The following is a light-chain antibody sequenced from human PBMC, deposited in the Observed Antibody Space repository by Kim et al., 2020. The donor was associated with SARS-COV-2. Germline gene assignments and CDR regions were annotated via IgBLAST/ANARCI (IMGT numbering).Light chain of an antibody. CDR1: QSVNSWY. V-gene: IGKV3-20*01. CDR3: HHYGSSPPCT. J-gene: IGKJ2*02. Sequence: EIVLRQSPGTLSLSPGDRATLSCRASQSVNSWYLAWFQQKPGQAPRLLIYGQSSRAAGIPDRFSASGSGTDFTLTITRLEPEDFAVYYCHHYGSSPPCTFGQGTKLEI. CDR2: GQS.